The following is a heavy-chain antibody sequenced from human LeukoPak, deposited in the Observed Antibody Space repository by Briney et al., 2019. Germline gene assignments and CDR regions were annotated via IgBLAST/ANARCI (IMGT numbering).Heavy chain of an antibody. CDR2: ISSSSSYI. D-gene: IGHD4-17*01. V-gene: IGHV3-21*01. J-gene: IGHJ4*02. Sequence: PGGSLRLSCAASGFTFSSYSMNWVRQAPGKGLEWVSSISSSSSYIYHADSVKGRFTISRDNAKNSLYLQMNSLRAEDTAVYYCARGVTTVTPSDYWGQGTLVTVSS. CDR3: ARGVTTVTPSDY. CDR1: GFTFSSYS.